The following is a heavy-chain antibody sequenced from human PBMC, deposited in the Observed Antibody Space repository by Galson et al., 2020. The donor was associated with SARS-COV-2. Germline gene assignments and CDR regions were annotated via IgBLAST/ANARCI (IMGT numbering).Heavy chain of an antibody. CDR3: QTDYYGSGDAFDI. D-gene: IGHD3-10*01. V-gene: IGHV3-23*01. CDR1: GFTFTTYA. J-gene: IGHJ3*02. Sequence: GGSLRLSCATSGFTFTTYAFSWLRQAPGKGLEWVSTIGVNAGITYYADSVKGRFTISRDNSKNTLYLQMSSLRAEDTAVYYCQTDYYGSGDAFDIWGQGTMVTVSS. CDR2: IGVNAGIT.